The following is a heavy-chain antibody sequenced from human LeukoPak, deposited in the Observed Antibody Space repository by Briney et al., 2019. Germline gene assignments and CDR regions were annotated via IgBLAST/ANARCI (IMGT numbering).Heavy chain of an antibody. CDR1: GFTFSSYA. J-gene: IGHJ4*02. CDR2: ISYDGSNK. Sequence: PGGSLRLSCAASGFTFSSYAMHWVRQAPGKGLEWVAVISYDGSNKYNADSVKGRFTISRDNSKNTLYLQMNSLRAEDTAVYYCAKDPISTYFDYWGQGTLVTVSS. CDR3: AKDPISTYFDY. V-gene: IGHV3-30-3*01. D-gene: IGHD3-22*01.